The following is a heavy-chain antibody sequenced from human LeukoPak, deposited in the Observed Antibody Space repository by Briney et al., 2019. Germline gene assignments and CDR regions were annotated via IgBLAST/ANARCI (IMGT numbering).Heavy chain of an antibody. CDR2: TSYSGST. D-gene: IGHD3-22*01. V-gene: IGHV4-31*03. CDR1: GGSISSGSYY. Sequence: PSEILSLTCNVSGGSISSGSYYWTWIRQHPGKGLEWVGYTSYSGSTYYNPSLRGRLYLSLDTTKNQFSLGLSSVTAAGTAVYYCARAKMFDSSGFDFWGQGTLVTVSS. J-gene: IGHJ4*02. CDR3: ARAKMFDSSGFDF.